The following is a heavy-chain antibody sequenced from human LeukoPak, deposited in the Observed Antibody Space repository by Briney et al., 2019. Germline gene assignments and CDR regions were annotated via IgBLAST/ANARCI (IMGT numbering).Heavy chain of an antibody. CDR3: ARRYDGFDY. CDR2: ISYDGSNK. J-gene: IGHJ4*02. D-gene: IGHD3-3*01. Sequence: GGSLRLSCAASGFTFSSYAVHWVRQAPGRGLEWVAVISYDGSNKYYADSVKGRFSISRDNSKNALYLQMNSLRAEDTAVYYCARRYDGFDYWGQGTLVTVSS. CDR1: GFTFSSYA. V-gene: IGHV3-30-3*01.